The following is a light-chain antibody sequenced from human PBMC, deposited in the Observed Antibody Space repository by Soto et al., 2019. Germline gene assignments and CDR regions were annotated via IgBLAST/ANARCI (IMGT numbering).Light chain of an antibody. CDR3: SSYTSSSTLVV. V-gene: IGLV2-14*01. CDR1: SSDIGGYNY. CDR2: EVD. Sequence: QSVLTQPASVSGSPGQSITISCTGTSSDIGGYNYVSWYQQRPGEAPKLMIYEVDYRPSGVSNRFSGSKSGNTASLTISGLQAEDEADYYCSSYTSSSTLVVFGGGTKLTVL. J-gene: IGLJ2*01.